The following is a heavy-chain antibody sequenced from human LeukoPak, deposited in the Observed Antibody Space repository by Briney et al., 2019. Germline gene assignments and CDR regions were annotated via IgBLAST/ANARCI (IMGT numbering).Heavy chain of an antibody. V-gene: IGHV4-39*01. CDR3: ARHRYDILTGPPYFDY. J-gene: IGHJ4*02. CDR2: IYYSGST. Sequence: PSETLSLTCTVSGGSISSSSYYWGWIRQPPGKGLEWIGSIYYSGSTYYNPSLKSRVTISVDTSKNQFSLKLSSVTAADTAVYCCARHRYDILTGPPYFDYWGQGTLVTVSS. CDR1: GGSISSSSYY. D-gene: IGHD3-9*01.